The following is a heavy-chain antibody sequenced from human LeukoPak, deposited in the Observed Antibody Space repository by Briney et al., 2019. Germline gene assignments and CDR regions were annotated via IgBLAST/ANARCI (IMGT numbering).Heavy chain of an antibody. D-gene: IGHD6-13*01. V-gene: IGHV3-23*01. Sequence: PSETLSLTCTVSGGSISSSDYYWGWIRQPPGKGLEWVSAISGSGGSTYYADSVKGRFTISRDNSKNTLYLQMNSLRAEDTAVYYCAKDPLSSSSSWPPNDYWGQGTLVTVSS. CDR3: AKDPLSSSSSWPPNDY. CDR1: GGSISSSDYY. J-gene: IGHJ4*02. CDR2: ISGSGGST.